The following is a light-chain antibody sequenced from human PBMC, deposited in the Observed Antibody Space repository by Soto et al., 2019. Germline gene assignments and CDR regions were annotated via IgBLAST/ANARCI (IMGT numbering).Light chain of an antibody. CDR3: QQYNTFPWT. V-gene: IGKV1-16*01. J-gene: IGKJ1*01. CDR2: DAS. Sequence: DIQMTQSPSSLSASVGDRVTITCRASQGISNHLAWFQQKPGKAPKSLIYDASSLRSGVPSRFSGSGSGTDFSLPIGSLQPEDFATYYCQQYNTFPWTFVQGTRVEI. CDR1: QGISNH.